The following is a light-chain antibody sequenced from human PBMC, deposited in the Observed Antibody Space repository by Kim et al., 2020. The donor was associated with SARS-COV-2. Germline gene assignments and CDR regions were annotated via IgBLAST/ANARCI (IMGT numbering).Light chain of an antibody. Sequence: EIVLTQSTATLSASPGERTTLSCRASQSADSNLAWYLQKPGQAPRLLIYGASSRAAGIPARFSGSGSGTEFSLTISSLQSEDFAMYYCQQYANRPYGFGQGTKLEIK. CDR3: QQYANRPYG. CDR2: GAS. J-gene: IGKJ2*03. CDR1: QSADSN. V-gene: IGKV3-15*01.